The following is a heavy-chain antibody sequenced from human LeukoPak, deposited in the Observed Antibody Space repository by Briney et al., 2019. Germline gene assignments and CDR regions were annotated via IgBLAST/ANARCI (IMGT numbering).Heavy chain of an antibody. J-gene: IGHJ5*02. V-gene: IGHV4-4*02. D-gene: IGHD3-10*01. CDR1: GGSISSSNW. Sequence: SETLSLTCAVSGGSISSSNWWSWVRQPPGKGLEWIGEIYHSGSTNYNPFLKSRVTISVDKSENQFSLKLSSVTAADTAVYYCAKRWFGELLNWFEPWGQGTLVTVSS. CDR2: IYHSGST. CDR3: AKRWFGELLNWFEP.